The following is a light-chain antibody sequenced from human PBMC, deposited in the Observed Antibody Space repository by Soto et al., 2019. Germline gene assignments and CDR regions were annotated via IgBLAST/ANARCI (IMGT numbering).Light chain of an antibody. Sequence: AIQMTQSPSSLSASVGDRVTITCRASQGIRNDLGWYKQRPWKAPELLIYATSILQSGVPSRFSGSGSGTDFTLTISSLHPEDFAPYYCLQDYNYPRTFGQGTKVEIK. CDR1: QGIRND. CDR3: LQDYNYPRT. J-gene: IGKJ1*01. CDR2: ATS. V-gene: IGKV1-6*01.